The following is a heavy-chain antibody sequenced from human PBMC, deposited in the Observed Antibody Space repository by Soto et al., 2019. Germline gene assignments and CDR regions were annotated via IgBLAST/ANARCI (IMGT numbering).Heavy chain of an antibody. CDR2: FLPLLGTA. CDR3: ASEHAQYCSITSCHHRDGMDV. V-gene: IGHV1-69*01. J-gene: IGHJ6*02. D-gene: IGHD2-2*01. CDR1: GGTFSSYA. Sequence: QVQLVQSGAEVKKPWSSVKVSCKASGGTFSSYAISWVRQAPGQGLEWMGGFLPLLGTANYAQKFHGSVTITAAESTSTAHTELSSLRSEDTAVYYFASEHAQYCSITSCHHRDGMDVWFQGTTVTVSS.